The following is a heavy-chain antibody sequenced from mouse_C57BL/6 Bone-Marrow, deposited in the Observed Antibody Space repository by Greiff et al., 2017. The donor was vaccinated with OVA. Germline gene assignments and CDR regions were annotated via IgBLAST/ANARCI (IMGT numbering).Heavy chain of an antibody. CDR2: IYPGSGST. Sequence: QVQLQQSGAELVKPGASVKMSCKASGYTFTSYWITWVKQRPGQGLEWIGDIYPGSGSTNYNEKFKSKATLTVDTSSSTAYMQHSSLTSEDSAVLYWARAHCGYHGGGLYWGQGTTLTVSS. CDR3: ARAHCGYHGGGLY. J-gene: IGHJ2*01. D-gene: IGHD2-14*01. CDR1: GYTFTSYW. V-gene: IGHV1-55*01.